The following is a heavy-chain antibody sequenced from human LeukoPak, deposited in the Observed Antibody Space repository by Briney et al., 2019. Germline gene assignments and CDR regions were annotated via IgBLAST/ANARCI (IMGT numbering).Heavy chain of an antibody. CDR3: ARDRAGYSSSWAYYYYYMDV. CDR1: GGSISSYY. Sequence: SETLSLTCTVSGGSISSYYWSWIRQPAGKGLEWIGRIYTSGSTNYNPSLKSRVTMSVDTSKNRFSLKLSSVTTAETAVYYCARDRAGYSSSWAYYYYYMDVWGKGNPGHRLL. CDR2: IYTSGST. J-gene: IGHJ6*03. V-gene: IGHV4-4*07. D-gene: IGHD6-13*01.